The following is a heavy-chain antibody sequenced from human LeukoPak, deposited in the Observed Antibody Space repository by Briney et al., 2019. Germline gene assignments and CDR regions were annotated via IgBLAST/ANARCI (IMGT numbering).Heavy chain of an antibody. CDR1: GGSFSGYY. V-gene: IGHV4-34*01. Sequence: SETLSLTCAVYGGSFSGYYWSWIRQPPGKGLEWIGEINHSGSTNYNPSLKSRVTISVDTSKNQFSRKLSSVTAADTAVYYCARVIAERITIFGVVIPNWFDPWGQGTLVTVSS. J-gene: IGHJ5*02. CDR3: ARVIAERITIFGVVIPNWFDP. CDR2: INHSGST. D-gene: IGHD3-3*01.